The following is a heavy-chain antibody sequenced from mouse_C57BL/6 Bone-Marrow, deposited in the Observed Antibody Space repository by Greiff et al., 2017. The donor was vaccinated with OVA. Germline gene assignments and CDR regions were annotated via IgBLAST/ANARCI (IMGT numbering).Heavy chain of an antibody. D-gene: IGHD1-3*01. CDR1: GFTFSNYW. Sequence: EVQVVESGGGLVQPGGSMKLSCVASGFTFSNYWMNWVRQSPEKGLEWVAQIRLKSDNYATHYAESVKGRFTISRDDSKSSVYLQMNNLRAEDTGIYYCTERSDAMDYWGQGTSVTVSS. J-gene: IGHJ4*01. CDR2: IRLKSDNYAT. CDR3: TERSDAMDY. V-gene: IGHV6-3*01.